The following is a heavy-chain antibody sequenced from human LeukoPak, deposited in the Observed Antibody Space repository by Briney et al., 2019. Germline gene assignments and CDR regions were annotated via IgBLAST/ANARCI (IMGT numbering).Heavy chain of an antibody. Sequence: PSETLSLTCSVPGGSISSYYWSWIRQPAGKGLEWIGRIYSSGSTNYNPSLESRVTMSVDTSKNQFSLKLSSVTAADTAVYYCARHYCGGDCYSRWYFDLWGRGTLVTVSS. CDR1: GGSISSYY. CDR2: IYSSGST. V-gene: IGHV4-4*07. D-gene: IGHD2-21*02. CDR3: ARHYCGGDCYSRWYFDL. J-gene: IGHJ2*01.